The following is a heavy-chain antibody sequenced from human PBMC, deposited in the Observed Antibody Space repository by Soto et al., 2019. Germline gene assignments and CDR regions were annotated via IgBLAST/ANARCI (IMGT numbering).Heavy chain of an antibody. CDR2: IIAYIGTA. CDR3: ARVNYHYGMDD. CDR1: GGTFSSYA. Sequence: SVKVSCKASGGTFSSYAISWVRQAPGQGLEWMGGIIAYIGTANYAQKFQGRVTITTDTSTITAYMELRSLISDDTAVYYCARVNYHYGMDDWGQGTTVTVSS. V-gene: IGHV1-69*05. J-gene: IGHJ6*02.